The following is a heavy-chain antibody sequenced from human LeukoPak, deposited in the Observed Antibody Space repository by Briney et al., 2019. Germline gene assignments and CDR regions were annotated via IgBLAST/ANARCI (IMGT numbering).Heavy chain of an antibody. CDR3: ARVYSSGWYAGAFDI. D-gene: IGHD6-19*01. V-gene: IGHV3-21*01. J-gene: IGHJ3*02. Sequence: GGSLRLSCAASGFTFSSYSMNWVRQAPGKGLEWVSSISSSSSYIYYADSVKGRFTISRDNSKNTLYLQMNSLRAEDTAVYYCARVYSSGWYAGAFDIWGQGTMVTVSS. CDR2: ISSSSSYI. CDR1: GFTFSSYS.